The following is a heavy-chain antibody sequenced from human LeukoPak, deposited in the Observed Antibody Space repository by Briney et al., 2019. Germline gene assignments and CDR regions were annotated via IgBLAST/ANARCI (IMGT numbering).Heavy chain of an antibody. J-gene: IGHJ5*02. D-gene: IGHD3-3*01. CDR2: IIPILGIA. CDR3: AMTIFGVVIIAGWFDP. Sequence: GASVKFSCKASGGTFSSYTISWVRQAPGQGLEWMGRIIPILGIANYAQKFQGRVTITADKSTSTAYMELSSLRSEDTAVYYCAMTIFGVVIIAGWFDPWGQGTLVTVSS. V-gene: IGHV1-69*02. CDR1: GGTFSSYT.